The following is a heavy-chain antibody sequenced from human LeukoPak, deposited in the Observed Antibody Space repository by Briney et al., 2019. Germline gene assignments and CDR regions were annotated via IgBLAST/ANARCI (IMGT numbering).Heavy chain of an antibody. Sequence: PGGSLRLSCAASGFTFSSYWMSWVRQAPGKGLEWVATIRQDGSQKYYVDSVKGRFTISRDNAKNSLYLQMNSLRAEDTAVYYCARDFRRDGYKLVNRPPDYWGQGTLVTVSS. CDR1: GFTFSSYW. CDR2: IRQDGSQK. V-gene: IGHV3-7*01. J-gene: IGHJ4*02. CDR3: ARDFRRDGYKLVNRPPDY. D-gene: IGHD5-24*01.